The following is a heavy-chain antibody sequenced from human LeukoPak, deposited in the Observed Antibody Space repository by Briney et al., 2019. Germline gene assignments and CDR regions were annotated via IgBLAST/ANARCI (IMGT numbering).Heavy chain of an antibody. Sequence: GESLKISCKGSGYSFTSYWIGWVRQMPGKGLEWMGIIYPGDSDTRYSPSFQGQVTISADKSISTAYLQWSSLKASDTAMYYRARFNGRVRGVIIDNEDYWGQGTLVTVSS. V-gene: IGHV5-51*01. CDR1: GYSFTSYW. CDR2: IYPGDSDT. D-gene: IGHD3-10*01. CDR3: ARFNGRVRGVIIDNEDY. J-gene: IGHJ4*02.